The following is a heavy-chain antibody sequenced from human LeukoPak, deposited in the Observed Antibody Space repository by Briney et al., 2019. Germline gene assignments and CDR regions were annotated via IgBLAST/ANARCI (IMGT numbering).Heavy chain of an antibody. J-gene: IGHJ4*02. Sequence: PGGSLRLSCAASGFTFDDYAMHWVRQAPGKGLEWVSGISWNSGSIGYADSVKGRFTISRDNSRNTLYLQMNTLRAEDTAVYFCAKSPVSSCRGSFCYPFDYWGQGNLVTVSS. D-gene: IGHD2-15*01. CDR2: ISWNSGSI. V-gene: IGHV3-9*01. CDR3: AKSPVSSCRGSFCYPFDY. CDR1: GFTFDDYA.